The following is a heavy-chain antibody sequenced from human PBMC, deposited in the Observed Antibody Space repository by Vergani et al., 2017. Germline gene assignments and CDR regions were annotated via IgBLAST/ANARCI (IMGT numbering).Heavy chain of an antibody. V-gene: IGHV4-30-4*08. CDR1: GGSISSGDLS. D-gene: IGHD4-23*01. CDR2: IYNSGNT. CDR3: ATTRDGGNSVDY. Sequence: QVQLQESGPGLVKPSQTLSLTCTVSGGSISSGDLSWSWIRQPPGKGLEWIGYIYNSGNTLYSPSLKSRVTMSIDTSKNQFSLKLKSVTAADTAVYFCATTRDGGNSVDYWGQGTLVAVSS. J-gene: IGHJ4*02.